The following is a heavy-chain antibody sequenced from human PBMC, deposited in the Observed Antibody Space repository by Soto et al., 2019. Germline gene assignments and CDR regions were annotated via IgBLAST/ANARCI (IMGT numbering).Heavy chain of an antibody. CDR1: GFTISSYW. CDR3: ARDPHYFYDSTGYYDY. J-gene: IGHJ4*02. Sequence: PGRPLRLSCAASGFTISSYWMHWVRQAPGKGLVWVSRINSDGSSTSYADSVKGRFTISRDNAKNTLYLQMNSLRAEDTAVYYCARDPHYFYDSTGYYDYWGQGTLVTVSS. D-gene: IGHD3-22*01. CDR2: INSDGSST. V-gene: IGHV3-74*01.